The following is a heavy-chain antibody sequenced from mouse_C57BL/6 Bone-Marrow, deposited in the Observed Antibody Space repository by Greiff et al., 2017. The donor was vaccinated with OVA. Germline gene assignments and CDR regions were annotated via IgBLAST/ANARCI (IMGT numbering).Heavy chain of an antibody. CDR3: ARGAY. V-gene: IGHV1-80*01. Sequence: QVQLQQSGAELVKPGASVKISCKASGYAFRNSWMNWVKQRPGKGLAWSGQIYPGDGDINSNGKFKGQATLTADKSSSTAYMQFSSLPSEDSAVYFCARGAYWGQGTTLTVSS. J-gene: IGHJ2*01. CDR2: IYPGDGDI. CDR1: GYAFRNSW.